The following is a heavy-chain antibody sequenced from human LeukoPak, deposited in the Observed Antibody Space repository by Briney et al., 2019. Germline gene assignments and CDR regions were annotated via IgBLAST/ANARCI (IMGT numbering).Heavy chain of an antibody. V-gene: IGHV3-23*01. D-gene: IGHD3-3*01. J-gene: IGHJ4*02. CDR1: GFTFSSYS. CDR2: ISGSGGST. Sequence: PGGSLRLSCAASGFTFSSYSMNWVRQAPGKGLEWVSAISGSGGSTYYADSVKGRFTISRDNSKNTLYLQMNSLRAEDTAVYYCAKDGGDFWATYYFDYWGQGTLVTVSS. CDR3: AKDGGDFWATYYFDY.